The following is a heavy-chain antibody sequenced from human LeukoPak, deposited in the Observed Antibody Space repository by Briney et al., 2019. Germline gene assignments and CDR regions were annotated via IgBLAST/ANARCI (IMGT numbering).Heavy chain of an antibody. CDR3: VRGRVDLSYFDD. J-gene: IGHJ4*02. D-gene: IGHD2-15*01. CDR1: GFTVNSKF. Sequence: AGGSLRLSCAASGFTVNSKFMTWVRQAPGKRLGWVSVVQSVGTTYYADSVKGRFTISRDNSKNTLYLQMNSLRAEDTAVYYCVRGRVDLSYFDDWGQGTLVTVSS. CDR2: VQSVGTT. V-gene: IGHV3-66*01.